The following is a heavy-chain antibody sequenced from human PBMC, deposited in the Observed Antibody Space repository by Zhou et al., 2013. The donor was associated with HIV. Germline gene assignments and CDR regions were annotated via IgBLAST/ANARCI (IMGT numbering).Heavy chain of an antibody. CDR2: IISISGTA. CDR3: ARDGFDYGGYSYNVYYFDY. J-gene: IGHJ4*02. D-gene: IGHD4-17*01. Sequence: QVQLVQSGAEVKKPGSSVKVSCKASGNTFTIYGITWVRQAPGQGLEWIGRIISISGTANYAQKFQDRVAITADKSTSTAYMELSSLRSEDTAVYYCARDGFDYGGYSYNVYYFDYWGQGTLVTVSS. V-gene: IGHV1-69*13. CDR1: GNTFTIYG.